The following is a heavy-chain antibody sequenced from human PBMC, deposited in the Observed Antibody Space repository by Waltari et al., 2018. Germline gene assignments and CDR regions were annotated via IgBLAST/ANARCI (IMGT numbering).Heavy chain of an antibody. J-gene: IGHJ4*02. CDR3: ARDCGRGLYLDT. CDR2: VHRSGRT. V-gene: IGHV4-4*02. CDR1: DDALSNTYW. Sequence: QLQLQESRPGLVKPSGTLSLNCEVSDDALSNTYWWSWVRQSPQKGLEWLGQVHRSGRTNYNPSFASRVTISLDTSNNQFSLRVTSATAADTAMYYCARDCGRGLYLDTWGPGTLVTVSP. D-gene: IGHD2-15*01.